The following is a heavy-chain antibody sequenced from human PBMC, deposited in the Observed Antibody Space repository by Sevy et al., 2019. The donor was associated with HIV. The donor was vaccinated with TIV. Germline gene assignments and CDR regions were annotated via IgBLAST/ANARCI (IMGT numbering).Heavy chain of an antibody. D-gene: IGHD3-22*01. Sequence: GGSLRLSCSASEFTFSSYAMSWVRQAPGKGLEWVSSISGSGRFTYYADFVEGRFIISRDNSKNTLSVQMNSLRAEDTALYYCARVDAYYDKGIDPWGQGTLVTVSS. CDR1: EFTFSSYA. J-gene: IGHJ5*02. CDR2: ISGSGRFT. V-gene: IGHV3-23*01. CDR3: ARVDAYYDKGIDP.